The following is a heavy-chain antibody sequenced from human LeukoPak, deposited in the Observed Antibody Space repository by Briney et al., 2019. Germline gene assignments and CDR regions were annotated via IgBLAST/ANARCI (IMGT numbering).Heavy chain of an antibody. V-gene: IGHV3-30*02. Sequence: GGSLRLSCAASGFTFYDYGMHWVRQAPGKGLEWVAFIRYDRSNKNYAVSLQVRFTISKDNSKNTLYLQMNSLRTEDTAVYYCAKGAERGYYGSGSYYVDVWGKGTTVTVSS. CDR1: GFTFYDYG. CDR2: IRYDRSNK. J-gene: IGHJ6*04. CDR3: AKGAERGYYGSGSYYVDV. D-gene: IGHD3-10*01.